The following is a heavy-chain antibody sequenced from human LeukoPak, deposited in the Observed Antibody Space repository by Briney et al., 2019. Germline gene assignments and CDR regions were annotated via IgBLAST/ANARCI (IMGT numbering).Heavy chain of an antibody. D-gene: IGHD2-2*01. V-gene: IGHV3-30*03. CDR2: ISYDGSNK. CDR1: GFTFSSYG. Sequence: GGSLRLSCAASGFTFSSYGVHWVRQAPGKGLEWVAVISYDGSNKDYADSVKGRFTISRDNSKNTLYLQMNSLRAEDTAVYYCARRYCSSTRCYADYYYYGVDVWGQGTTVTVSS. J-gene: IGHJ6*02. CDR3: ARRYCSSTRCYADYYYYGVDV.